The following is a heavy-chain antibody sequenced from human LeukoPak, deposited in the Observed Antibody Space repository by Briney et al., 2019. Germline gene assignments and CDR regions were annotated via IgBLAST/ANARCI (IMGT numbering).Heavy chain of an antibody. V-gene: IGHV3-7*01. CDR2: IRPDGNDR. CDR1: GFTFSDHW. D-gene: IGHD4/OR15-4a*01. Sequence: GGSLRLSCAASGFTFSDHWMIWVRQAPGKGLEWVANIRPDGNDRYLVDSARGRFTISRDNAKNSLYLQTNSLRAEDTAMYYCARGTAGAYDYWGQGTLVTVSS. J-gene: IGHJ4*02. CDR3: ARGTAGAYDY.